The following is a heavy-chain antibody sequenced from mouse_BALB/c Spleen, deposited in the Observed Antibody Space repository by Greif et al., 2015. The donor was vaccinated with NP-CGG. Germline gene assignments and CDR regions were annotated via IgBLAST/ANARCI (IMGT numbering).Heavy chain of an antibody. V-gene: IGHV1-69*02. CDR2: IDPSDSYT. Sequence: QVQLQQSGAELVKPGASVKLSCKASGYTFTSYWMHWVKQRPGQGLEWIGEIDPSDSYTNYNQKFKGKATLTVDKSSSTAYMQLSSLTSEDSAVYYCARHRYDLDYWGQGTTLTVSS. CDR1: GYTFTSYW. D-gene: IGHD2-14*01. J-gene: IGHJ2*01. CDR3: ARHRYDLDY.